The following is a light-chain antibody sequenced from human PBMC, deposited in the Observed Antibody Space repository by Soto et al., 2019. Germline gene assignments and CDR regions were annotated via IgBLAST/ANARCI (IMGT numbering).Light chain of an antibody. J-gene: IGKJ2*01. CDR2: GAS. Sequence: EIVMTQSPATLSVSPGERATLSCRASQSISSNLAWYQQKPGQAPRLLISGASTRATGVPARFSGSGSGTEFTLTISSLQSEDSAVYYCQQYSNWPPDPFGQGTKLEIK. CDR3: QQYSNWPPDP. CDR1: QSISSN. V-gene: IGKV3-15*01.